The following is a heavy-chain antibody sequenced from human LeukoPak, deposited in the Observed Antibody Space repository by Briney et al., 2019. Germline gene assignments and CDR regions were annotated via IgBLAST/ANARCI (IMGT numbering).Heavy chain of an antibody. Sequence: SVTVSFKASGGTFSSYAISWVRQAPGQGLEWMGGIIPIFGTANYAQKFQGRVTITTDESTSTAYMELSSLRSEDTAVYYCARGRPPIAVAGTAVRNYYYYMDVWGKGTTVTVSS. CDR1: GGTFSSYA. J-gene: IGHJ6*03. CDR2: IIPIFGTA. D-gene: IGHD6-19*01. CDR3: ARGRPPIAVAGTAVRNYYYYMDV. V-gene: IGHV1-69*05.